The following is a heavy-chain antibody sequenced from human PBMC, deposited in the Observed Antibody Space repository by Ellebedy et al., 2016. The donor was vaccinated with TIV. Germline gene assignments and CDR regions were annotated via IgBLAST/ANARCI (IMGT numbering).Heavy chain of an antibody. J-gene: IGHJ4*02. CDR2: KSHDGSNK. D-gene: IGHD1-26*01. CDR3: ATQMWDSNY. CDR1: GFTFSRYD. V-gene: IGHV3-30*04. Sequence: GESLKISCAASGFTFSRYDMHWVRQAPGKGLEWVALKSHDGSNKFYPDSVKGRFTISRDNSKNTLYMQMNSLRVEDTATYYCATQMWDSNYWGQGTVVTVSS.